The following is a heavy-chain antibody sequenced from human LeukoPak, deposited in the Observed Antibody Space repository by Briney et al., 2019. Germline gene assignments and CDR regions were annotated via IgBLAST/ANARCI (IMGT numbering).Heavy chain of an antibody. CDR2: INAGNDDT. D-gene: IGHD2-15*01. Sequence: ASVKVSCKASGYTFTNYAFHWVRQAPGQRLEWLGWINAGNDDTKYSQKFQARVTITRDTSASTVYMELSSLTSDDTAVYYCARERWHCRGNDCYSVYYYGLDVWGQGTTVTVSS. V-gene: IGHV1-3*01. J-gene: IGHJ6*02. CDR1: GYTFTNYA. CDR3: ARERWHCRGNDCYSVYYYGLDV.